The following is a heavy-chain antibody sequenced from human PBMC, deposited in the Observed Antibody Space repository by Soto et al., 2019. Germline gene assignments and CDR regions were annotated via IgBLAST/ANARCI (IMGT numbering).Heavy chain of an antibody. CDR3: AKGNLAYYYYGMDV. Sequence: PGGSLRLSCAASGFTFNLHALTWVRQAPGKGLEWVSTMNATDGSKYYADSVKGRFTISRDNSKNTMYLQMNSLRAEDTVVYYCAKGNLAYYYYGMDVWGQGTTVTVSS. J-gene: IGHJ6*02. D-gene: IGHD1-1*01. CDR1: GFTFNLHA. CDR2: MNATDGSK. V-gene: IGHV3-23*01.